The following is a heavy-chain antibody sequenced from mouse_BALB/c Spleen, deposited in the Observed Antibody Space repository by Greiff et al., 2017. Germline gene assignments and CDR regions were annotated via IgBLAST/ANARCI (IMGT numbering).Heavy chain of an antibody. CDR2: IDPFNGGT. D-gene: IGHD2-1*01. CDR3: AREDYGNYGMDY. V-gene: IGHV1S135*01. J-gene: IGHJ4*01. CDR1: GYSFTSYY. Sequence: VQLKESGPELMKPGASVKISCKASGYSFTSYYMHWVKQSHGKSLEWIGYIDPFNGGTSYNQKFKGKATLTVDKSSSTAYMHLSSLTSEDSAVYYCAREDYGNYGMDYWGQGTSVTVSS.